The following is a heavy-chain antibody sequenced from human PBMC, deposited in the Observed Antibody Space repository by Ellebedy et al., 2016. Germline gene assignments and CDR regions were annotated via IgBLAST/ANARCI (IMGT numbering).Heavy chain of an antibody. CDR2: INSDGSET. D-gene: IGHD6-25*01. V-gene: IGHV3-74*01. Sequence: GGSLRLSCVGKGFTFGVYWMYWVRQAPGKGLVWVSRINSDGSETYYADSVRGRFTISRDSAKNTLYLQMNNLRAEDTAVYYCASDRGSDIWGQGTMVTVSS. CDR3: ASDRGSDI. CDR1: GFTFGVYW. J-gene: IGHJ3*02.